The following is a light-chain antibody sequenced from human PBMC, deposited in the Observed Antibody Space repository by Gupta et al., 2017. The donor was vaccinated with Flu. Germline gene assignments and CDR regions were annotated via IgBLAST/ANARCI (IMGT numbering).Light chain of an antibody. CDR2: GNT. J-gene: IGLJ3*02. CDR1: SSNIGADYG. CDR3: QSYDSSLTGWV. V-gene: IGLV1-40*01. Sequence: QSVLTPPPSVSGAPGQTVTIACTWSSSNIGADYGVHWYQHLPGTAPRLLIYGNTNRPSGVPDRFSGSKSGTSASLAITGLQAEDEADYYCQSYDSSLTGWVFGGGTKVTVL.